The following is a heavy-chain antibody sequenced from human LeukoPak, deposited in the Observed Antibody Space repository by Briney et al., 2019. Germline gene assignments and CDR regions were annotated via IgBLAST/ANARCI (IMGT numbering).Heavy chain of an antibody. J-gene: IGHJ4*02. CDR2: ITSSSSNI. V-gene: IGHV3-48*02. CDR3: ATSGNYYLEY. Sequence: GGSLRLSCAASGFTFSTYNMNWVRQAPGKGLEWVSHITSSSSNIYYADSVKGRFTISRDNAKNALYLQMNSLRDEDTAAYYCATSGNYYLEYWGQGTLVTVSS. D-gene: IGHD1-26*01. CDR1: GFTFSTYN.